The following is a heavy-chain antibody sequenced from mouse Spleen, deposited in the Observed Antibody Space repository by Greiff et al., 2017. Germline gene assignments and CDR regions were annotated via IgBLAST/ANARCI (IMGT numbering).Heavy chain of an antibody. CDR3: ARGTPYYGNIDY. Sequence: EVQLVESGPELVKPGASVKISCKASGYSFTGYYMNWVKQSPEKSLEWIGEINPSTGGTTYNQKFKAKATLTVDKSSSTAYMQLKSLTSEDSAVYYCARGTPYYGNIDYWGQGTLVTVSA. D-gene: IGHD2-10*01. V-gene: IGHV1-42*01. CDR2: INPSTGGT. CDR1: GYSFTGYY. J-gene: IGHJ3*01.